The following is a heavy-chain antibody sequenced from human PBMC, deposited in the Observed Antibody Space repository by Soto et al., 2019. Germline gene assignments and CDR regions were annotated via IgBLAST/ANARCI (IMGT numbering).Heavy chain of an antibody. CDR1: GGSISSGCYS. J-gene: IGHJ4*02. V-gene: IGHV4-30-2*01. D-gene: IGHD3-22*01. CDR3: ARADDYDSSGYLDY. CDR2: IYHSGST. Sequence: PSETLSLTCAVSGGSISSGCYSWSWLRQPPGKGLEWIGYIYHSGSTYYNPSLKSRVTISVDRSKNQFSLKLSSVTAADTAVYYCARADDYDSSGYLDYWGQGTLVTVSS.